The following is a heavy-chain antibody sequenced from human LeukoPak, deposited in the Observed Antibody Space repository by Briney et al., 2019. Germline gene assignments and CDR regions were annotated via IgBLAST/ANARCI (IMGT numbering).Heavy chain of an antibody. CDR2: INPNSGGT. CDR3: ARVRQLLPSLYDY. CDR1: GYTFTSYG. J-gene: IGHJ4*02. Sequence: GASVKVSCKASGYTFTSYGISWVRQAPGQGLEWMGWINPNSGGTNYAQKFQGRVTMTRDTSISTAYMELSRLRSDDTAVYYCARVRQLLPSLYDYWGQGALVTVSS. D-gene: IGHD2-2*01. V-gene: IGHV1-2*02.